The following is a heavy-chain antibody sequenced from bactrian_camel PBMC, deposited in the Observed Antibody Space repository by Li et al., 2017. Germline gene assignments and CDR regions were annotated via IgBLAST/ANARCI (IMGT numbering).Heavy chain of an antibody. D-gene: IGHD7*01. J-gene: IGHJ4*01. V-gene: IGHV3S53*01. CDR3: AVRGGGCHTSPEEYSD. CDR2: IYSGLGT. Sequence: HVQLVESGGGLVQPGGSLRLSCTTSGFRFNITAMSWARQAPGKEREVVATIYSGLGTFYASSVRGRFTISQDNAKNTVYLQMNNLSPEDTAMYHCAVRGGGCHTSPEEYSDWGQGTQVTVS. CDR1: GFRFNITA.